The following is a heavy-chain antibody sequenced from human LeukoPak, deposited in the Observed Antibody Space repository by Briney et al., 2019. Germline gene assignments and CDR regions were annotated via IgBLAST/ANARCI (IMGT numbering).Heavy chain of an antibody. Sequence: GGSLRLSCAASGFTFSSYAMSWVRQAPGKGLEWVSATSGSGGSTYYADSVKGRFTISRDNSKNTLYLQMNSLRAEDTAVYYCAKLSRRNFWSGYYTGRVTNWFDPWGQGTLVTVSS. J-gene: IGHJ5*02. V-gene: IGHV3-23*01. CDR3: AKLSRRNFWSGYYTGRVTNWFDP. CDR1: GFTFSSYA. D-gene: IGHD3-3*01. CDR2: TSGSGGST.